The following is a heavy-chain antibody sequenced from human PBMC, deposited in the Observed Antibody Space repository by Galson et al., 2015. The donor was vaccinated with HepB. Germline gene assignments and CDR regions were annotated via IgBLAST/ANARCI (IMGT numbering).Heavy chain of an antibody. CDR2: ITSSGGNS. V-gene: IGHV3-23*01. D-gene: IGHD1-26*01. CDR1: GFTFTRYA. J-gene: IGHJ4*02. CDR3: AKDGIMAANNPDPIHY. Sequence: SLRLSCAASGFTFTRYAMTWVRQAPGKRLEWVSSITSSGGNSYYTDSVKGRFTISRDNSKNTLWLQLNSRRAEDTAVSYCAKDGIMAANNPDPIHYWGQGTLVTVSS.